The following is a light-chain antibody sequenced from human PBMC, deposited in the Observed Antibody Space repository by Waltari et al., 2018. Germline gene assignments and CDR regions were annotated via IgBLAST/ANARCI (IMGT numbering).Light chain of an antibody. CDR1: QSVLYSNDRKDY. V-gene: IGKV4-1*01. J-gene: IGKJ2*02. CDR3: QQYYTTPGT. CDR2: WAS. Sequence: DIVMTQSPDSLAVSLGERATINCKSSQSVLYSNDRKDYLAWYQHRAGQPPKLLIYWASTRESGVPDRFSGSGSGTDFTRTISSLQAEDVAVYYCQQYYTTPGTFGQGTKLEIK.